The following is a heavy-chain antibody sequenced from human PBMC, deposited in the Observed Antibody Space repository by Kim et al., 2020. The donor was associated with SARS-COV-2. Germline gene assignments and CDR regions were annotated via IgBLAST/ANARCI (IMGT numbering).Heavy chain of an antibody. J-gene: IGHJ4*02. CDR3: ARREDWIQQFDY. CDR2: IYYSGST. CDR1: GGSISSSSYY. D-gene: IGHD5-18*01. Sequence: SETLSLTCTVSGGSISSSSYYWGWIRQPPGKGLEWIGSIYYSGSTHYNPSLKSRVTISVDTSKNQFSLKLSSVTAADTAVYYCARREDWIQQFDYWGQGTLVTVSS. V-gene: IGHV4-39*01.